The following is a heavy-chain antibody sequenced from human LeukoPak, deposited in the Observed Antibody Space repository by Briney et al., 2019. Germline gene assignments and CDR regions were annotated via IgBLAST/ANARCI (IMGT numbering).Heavy chain of an antibody. CDR1: GFTFSSYA. CDR2: ISYDGSNK. J-gene: IGHJ6*04. Sequence: GGSLRLSRAASGFTFSSYAMHWVRQAPGKGLEWVAVISYDGSNKYYADSVKGRFTISRDNSKNTLYLQMNSLRAEDTAVYYCARDQTTVTTMGYMDVWGKGTTVTVSS. CDR3: ARDQTTVTTMGYMDV. D-gene: IGHD4-11*01. V-gene: IGHV3-30*01.